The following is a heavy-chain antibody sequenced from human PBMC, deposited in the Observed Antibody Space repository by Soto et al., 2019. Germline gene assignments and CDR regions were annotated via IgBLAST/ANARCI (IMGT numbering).Heavy chain of an antibody. CDR1: GGSISSGGYY. V-gene: IGHV4-61*08. D-gene: IGHD5-18*01. CDR2: IYYSGST. Sequence: PSETLSLTCTVSGGSISSGGYYWSWIRQPPGKGLEWIGYIYYSGSTNYNPSLKSRVTISVDTSKNQFSLKLSSVTAADTAVYYCASGKDTALDYWGQGTLVTVSS. J-gene: IGHJ4*02. CDR3: ASGKDTALDY.